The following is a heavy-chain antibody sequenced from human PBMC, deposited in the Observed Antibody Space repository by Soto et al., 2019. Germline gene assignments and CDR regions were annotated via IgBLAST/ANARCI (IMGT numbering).Heavy chain of an antibody. CDR2: IIPIFGTA. V-gene: IGHV1-69*13. CDR1: GGTFSSYA. D-gene: IGHD3-22*01. Sequence: SVKVSCKASGGTFSSYAISWVRQAPGQGLEWMGGIIPIFGTANYAQKFQGRVTITADESTSTAYMELSSLRSEDTAVYYCARVISSGYYREYYFDYWGQGTLVTVSS. CDR3: ARVISSGYYREYYFDY. J-gene: IGHJ4*02.